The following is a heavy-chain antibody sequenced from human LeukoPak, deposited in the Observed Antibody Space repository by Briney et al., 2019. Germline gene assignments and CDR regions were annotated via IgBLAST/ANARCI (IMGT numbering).Heavy chain of an antibody. J-gene: IGHJ4*02. Sequence: SETLSLTCTVSGGSISSSSYYWGWIRQPPGKGLEWIGSIYYSGSTYYNPSLKSRVTISVDTSKNQFSLKLSSVTAADTAVYYCAEGHVLLWFGELSLLSGFDYWGQGTLVTVSS. CDR2: IYYSGST. D-gene: IGHD3-10*01. V-gene: IGHV4-39*01. CDR1: GGSISSSSYY. CDR3: AEGHVLLWFGELSLLSGFDY.